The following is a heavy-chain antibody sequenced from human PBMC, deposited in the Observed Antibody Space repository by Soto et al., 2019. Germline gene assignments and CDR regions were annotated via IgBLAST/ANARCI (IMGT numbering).Heavy chain of an antibody. D-gene: IGHD5-18*01. Sequence: TGGSLRLSCAASGFNFSSYDMHWVRQTTGKGLEWVSAIGTGFDTYYPGSVKGRFTFSRENAKNSLYLQMNSLRAEDTAVYYCARAPFSDTAILDYWGQGTLVTVSS. CDR3: ARAPFSDTAILDY. J-gene: IGHJ4*02. CDR1: GFNFSSYD. CDR2: IGTGFDT. V-gene: IGHV3-13*01.